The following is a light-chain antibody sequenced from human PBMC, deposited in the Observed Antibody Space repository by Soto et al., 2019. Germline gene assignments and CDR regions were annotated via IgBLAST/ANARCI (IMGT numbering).Light chain of an antibody. CDR1: QSISSW. V-gene: IGKV1-5*01. J-gene: IGKJ5*01. CDR3: QQYYTYAT. Sequence: IQMTQSLSTLSASLGDRVTITCRASQSISSWLAWYQQKPGKAPKLLIYDASSLESGVPSRFSGSGSGSEFNFTITGLQPDDFATYFCQQYYTYATFGHGTRLEVK. CDR2: DAS.